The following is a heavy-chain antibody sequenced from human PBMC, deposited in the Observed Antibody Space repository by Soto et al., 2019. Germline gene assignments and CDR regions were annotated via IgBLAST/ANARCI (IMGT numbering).Heavy chain of an antibody. CDR3: ARHETHGSSRYSYSGTDG. CDR2: IYYTGRT. D-gene: IGHD3-10*01. Sequence: QVQLQESGPRLVRPSETLSLTCSVSGGSITSYYWSWIRQPPGEGLEWIGYIYYTGRTNYNPSLKGRVXXXVXTSQTQCALKLSSATAADTAIYYCARHETHGSSRYSYSGTDGWGPGTTVTVSS. CDR1: GGSITSYY. J-gene: IGHJ6*02. V-gene: IGHV4-59*08.